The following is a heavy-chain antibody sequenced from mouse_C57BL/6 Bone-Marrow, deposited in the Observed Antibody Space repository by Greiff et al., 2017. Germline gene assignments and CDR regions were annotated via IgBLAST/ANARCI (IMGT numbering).Heavy chain of an antibody. V-gene: IGHV5-9*01. J-gene: IGHJ1*03. CDR1: GFTFSSYT. Sequence: EVHLVESGGGLVKPGGSLKLSCAASGFTFSSYTMSWVRQTPEQRLEWVATISGGGGNTYYPDSVKGRFTISRDNAKNTLYLQMSSLRSEDTALYYCAGSMVTPHWYLDVWGTGTTVTVSS. D-gene: IGHD2-10*02. CDR2: ISGGGGNT. CDR3: AGSMVTPHWYLDV.